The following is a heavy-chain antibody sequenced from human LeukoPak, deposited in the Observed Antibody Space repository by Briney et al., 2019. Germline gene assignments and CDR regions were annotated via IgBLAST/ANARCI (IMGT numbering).Heavy chain of an antibody. CDR3: AREPPPINCSGGSCYRGLFDY. D-gene: IGHD2-15*01. Sequence: SETLSLTCAVYGGSFSGYYWSWIRQPPGKGLEWIGEINHSGSTNYNPSLKSRVTISVDPSKNQFSLKLSSVTAADTAVYYCAREPPPINCSGGSCYRGLFDYWGQGTLVTVSS. CDR2: INHSGST. CDR1: GGSFSGYY. V-gene: IGHV4-34*01. J-gene: IGHJ4*02.